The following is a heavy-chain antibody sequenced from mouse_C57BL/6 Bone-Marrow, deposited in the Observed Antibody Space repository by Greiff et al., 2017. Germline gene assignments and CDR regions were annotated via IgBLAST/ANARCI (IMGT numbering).Heavy chain of an antibody. CDR3: TREGYYYGSRVYAMDY. D-gene: IGHD1-1*01. J-gene: IGHJ4*01. Sequence: EVNLVESGAGLVKPGGSLKLSCAASGFTFSSYAMSWVRQTPEKRLEWVAYISSGGDYIYYADTVKGRFTISRDNARNTLYLQMSSLKSEDTAMYYCTREGYYYGSRVYAMDYWGQGTSVTVSS. CDR2: ISSGGDYI. CDR1: GFTFSSYA. V-gene: IGHV5-9-1*02.